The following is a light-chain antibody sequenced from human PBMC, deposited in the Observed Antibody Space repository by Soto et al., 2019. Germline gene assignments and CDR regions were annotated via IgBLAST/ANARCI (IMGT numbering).Light chain of an antibody. CDR1: QSVLHSSNNKNY. CDR2: WAS. CDR3: QQYYDTPYT. Sequence: DIVMTQSPDSLAVSLGERATINCKSSQSVLHSSNNKNYLAWYQQKPGQPPKLIIYWASTRESGVPDRLRGSGSGTDFTLTISSLQAEDVAVYYCQQYYDTPYTFGQGTRLEIK. J-gene: IGKJ2*01. V-gene: IGKV4-1*01.